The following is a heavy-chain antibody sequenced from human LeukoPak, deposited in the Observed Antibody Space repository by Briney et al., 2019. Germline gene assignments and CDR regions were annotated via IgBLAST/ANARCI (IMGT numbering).Heavy chain of an antibody. J-gene: IGHJ4*02. CDR3: ARRGSGYYGSGSRIDS. Sequence: GESLKISCTGSGYTFSTYRIGWVRQVPGKGLEWMGIIYPDDSVTKYSPSFEGHVTISADTSISTAYLQWSSLRASDTAMYYCARRGSGYYGSGSRIDSWGQGTQVTVSS. D-gene: IGHD3-10*01. V-gene: IGHV5-51*01. CDR1: GYTFSTYR. CDR2: IYPDDSVT.